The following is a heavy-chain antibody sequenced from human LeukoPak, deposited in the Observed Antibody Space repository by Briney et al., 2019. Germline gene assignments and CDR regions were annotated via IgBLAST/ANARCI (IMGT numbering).Heavy chain of an antibody. Sequence: ASVKVSCKASGGTFSSYAISWVRQAPGQGLEWMGGIIPIFGTANYAQKFQGRVTITADESTSTAYMELSSLRSEDTAVYYCVRPSYYYDSSGYSTGAFDIWGQGTMVTVSS. CDR1: GGTFSSYA. CDR2: IIPIFGTA. J-gene: IGHJ3*02. V-gene: IGHV1-69*01. D-gene: IGHD3-22*01. CDR3: VRPSYYYDSSGYSTGAFDI.